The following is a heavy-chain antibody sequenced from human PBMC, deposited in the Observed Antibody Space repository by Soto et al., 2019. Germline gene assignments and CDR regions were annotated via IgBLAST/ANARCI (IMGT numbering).Heavy chain of an antibody. V-gene: IGHV1-18*01. Sequence: GASVKVSCKASGYTFTSYGISWVRQAPGQGLEWMGWISAYNGNTNYAQKLQGRVTMTTDTSTSTAYMELRSLRSDDTAVYYCGRDGTWEVAGTDYMDVWGKGTTVTVSS. D-gene: IGHD6-19*01. CDR3: GRDGTWEVAGTDYMDV. CDR1: GYTFTSYG. J-gene: IGHJ6*03. CDR2: ISAYNGNT.